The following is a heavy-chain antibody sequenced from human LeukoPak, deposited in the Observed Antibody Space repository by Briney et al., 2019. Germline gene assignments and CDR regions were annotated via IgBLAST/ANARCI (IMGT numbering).Heavy chain of an antibody. CDR1: GFTFSTYA. CDR2: ISGSGGST. J-gene: IGHJ4*02. V-gene: IGHV3-23*01. Sequence: GGSLRLSCAASGFTFSTYAMSWVRQAPGKGLEWVSAISGSGGSTDYADSVKGRFTISRDNSKNTLYLQMNSLRAEDTAVYYRAKRPLVGAAYYSLMATPFDDWGQGTLVTVSS. CDR3: AKRPLVGAAYYSLMATPFDD. D-gene: IGHD3-9*01.